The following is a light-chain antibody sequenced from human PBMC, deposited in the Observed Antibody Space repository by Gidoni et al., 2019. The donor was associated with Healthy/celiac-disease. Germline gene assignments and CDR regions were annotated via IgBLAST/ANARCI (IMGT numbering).Light chain of an antibody. Sequence: DIQMTQSPSSMSASVGDRITITRPASQSISSYLNWYQQKPGKAPKLLIYAASSLQSGVPSRFSGSGSGTDFPLTISSLQPEDFATYYCQQSYITPTFXQXTKLEIK. CDR1: QSISSY. CDR2: AAS. V-gene: IGKV1-39*01. J-gene: IGKJ2*01. CDR3: QQSYITPT.